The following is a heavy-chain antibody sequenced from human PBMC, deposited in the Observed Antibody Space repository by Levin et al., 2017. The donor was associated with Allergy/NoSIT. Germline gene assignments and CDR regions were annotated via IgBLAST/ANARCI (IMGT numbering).Heavy chain of an antibody. Sequence: GGSLRLSCAASGFTFSSSAMNWVRQAPGKGLEWVSAISGSGDSTYYANSVKGRFTISRDNSKNTLSLQMNSLRAEDTAVYYCARDQYSGSYYYFDYWGQGTLVTVSS. J-gene: IGHJ4*02. V-gene: IGHV3-23*01. CDR1: GFTFSSSA. CDR2: ISGSGDST. D-gene: IGHD1-26*01. CDR3: ARDQYSGSYYYFDY.